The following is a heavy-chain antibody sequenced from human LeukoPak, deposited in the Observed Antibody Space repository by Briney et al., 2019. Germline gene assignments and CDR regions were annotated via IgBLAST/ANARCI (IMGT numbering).Heavy chain of an antibody. CDR1: GGSISSPNW. J-gene: IGHJ6*03. CDR2: IYHTGST. V-gene: IGHV4-4*02. Sequence: SGTLSLTCAVSGGSISSPNWWSWVRQSPEKGLEWIAEIYHTGSTNYDPSLESRVTISLDKSKNQFSLNLTSVTAADTAVYYCARYYYYYMDVWGKGTPVTVSS. CDR3: ARYYYYYMDV.